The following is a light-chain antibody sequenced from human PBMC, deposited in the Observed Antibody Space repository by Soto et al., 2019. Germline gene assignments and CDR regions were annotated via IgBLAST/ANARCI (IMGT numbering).Light chain of an antibody. CDR1: QTISSW. V-gene: IGKV1-39*01. CDR2: AAS. CDR3: QQSYSSPPT. Sequence: DIQMTQSPSTLSGSLGDRVTIPCGASQTISSWLAWYQQKTGKAPKLLIFAASSLQSGVPSRFSGSRYGPDFNLTISSLQPEDFATYYCQQSYSSPPTFGQGTKVDIK. J-gene: IGKJ1*01.